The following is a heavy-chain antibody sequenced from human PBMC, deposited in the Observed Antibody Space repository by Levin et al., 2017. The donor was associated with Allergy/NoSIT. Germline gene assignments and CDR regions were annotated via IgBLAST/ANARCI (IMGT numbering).Heavy chain of an antibody. CDR3: ARHGSIAARIFDS. J-gene: IGHJ4*02. V-gene: IGHV4-39*01. CDR2: IYYGENT. CDR1: GGSISSSSYY. D-gene: IGHD6-6*01. Sequence: SETLSLTCTVSGGSISSSSYYWGWIRQPPGKGLEWIGSIYYGENTYYNPSLKSRVTISVDTSKNQFSLKVTSVTAADTAVYYCARHGSIAARIFDSWGQGTLVTVSS.